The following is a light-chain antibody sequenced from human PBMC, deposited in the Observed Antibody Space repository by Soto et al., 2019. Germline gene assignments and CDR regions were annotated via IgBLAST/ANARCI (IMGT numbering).Light chain of an antibody. CDR1: SSDVGGYNY. V-gene: IGLV2-14*01. Sequence: QSALTQPASVSGSPGQSITISRTGTSSDVGGYNYVSWYQQNPGKAPKLMIYEVSNRPSGVSNRFSGSKSGNTASLTISGLQAEDEADYYCTSYRSTSTRYVFGTGTKLTVL. CDR2: EVS. J-gene: IGLJ1*01. CDR3: TSYRSTSTRYV.